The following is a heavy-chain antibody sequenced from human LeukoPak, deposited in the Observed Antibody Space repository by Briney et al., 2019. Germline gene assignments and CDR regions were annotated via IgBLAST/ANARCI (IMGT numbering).Heavy chain of an antibody. CDR1: GGSISSSSYY. Sequence: SETLSLTCTVSGGSISSSSYYWGWIRQPPGKGLEGIGSIYYSGSTYYNPSLKSRVTISVDTSKNQFSLKLSSVTAADTAVYYCAGPFDSSGYYGLGYWGQGTLVTVSS. J-gene: IGHJ4*02. CDR2: IYYSGST. V-gene: IGHV4-39*01. CDR3: AGPFDSSGYYGLGY. D-gene: IGHD3-22*01.